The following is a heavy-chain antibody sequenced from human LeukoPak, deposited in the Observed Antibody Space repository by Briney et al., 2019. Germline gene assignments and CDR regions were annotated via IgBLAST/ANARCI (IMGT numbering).Heavy chain of an antibody. J-gene: IGHJ5*02. CDR1: GFTFSDYN. D-gene: IGHD3-9*01. V-gene: IGHV3-21*04. CDR3: AKGTKAHILTAYMRDRWFDP. Sequence: VGSLRLSCAASGFTFSDYNMNWVRQAPGKGLEWVSSISRSSYYIYYTDSVKGRFTISRDNAKNSLYLLMNSLRAEDTAVYYCAKGTKAHILTAYMRDRWFDPWGQGTLVTVSS. CDR2: ISRSSYYI.